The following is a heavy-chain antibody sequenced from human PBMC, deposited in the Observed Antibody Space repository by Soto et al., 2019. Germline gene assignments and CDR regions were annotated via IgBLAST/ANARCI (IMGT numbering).Heavy chain of an antibody. CDR2: IIPIFGTA. V-gene: IGHV1-69*12. CDR3: ARAAQPRDYYYGMDV. Sequence: QVQLVQSGAEVKKPGSSVKVSCKASGGTFSSYGISWVRQAPGQGLEWMGGIIPIFGTATYAQKFHGRVTITAHESTSAAYMEPSSLRSEDAAVYYCARAAQPRDYYYGMDVWGQGTTVTVSS. J-gene: IGHJ6*02. CDR1: GGTFSSYG.